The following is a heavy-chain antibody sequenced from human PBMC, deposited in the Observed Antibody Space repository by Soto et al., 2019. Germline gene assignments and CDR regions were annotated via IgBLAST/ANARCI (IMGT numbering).Heavy chain of an antibody. Sequence: GGSLRLSCAASGFTFSSYAMHWVRQAPGKGLEWVAVISYDGSNKYYADSVKGRFTISRDNSKNTLYLQMNSLRAEDTAVYYCARDRRNYYDSSGNFDYWGQGTLVTVSS. J-gene: IGHJ4*02. V-gene: IGHV3-30-3*01. CDR2: ISYDGSNK. D-gene: IGHD3-22*01. CDR1: GFTFSSYA. CDR3: ARDRRNYYDSSGNFDY.